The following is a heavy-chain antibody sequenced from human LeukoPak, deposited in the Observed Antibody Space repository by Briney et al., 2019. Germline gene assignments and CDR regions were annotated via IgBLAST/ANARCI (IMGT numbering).Heavy chain of an antibody. V-gene: IGHV3-33*08. J-gene: IGHJ4*02. CDR1: GFTFSSYS. D-gene: IGHD6-13*01. CDR2: IWYDGSNK. Sequence: GGSLRLSCAASGFTFSSYSMNWVRQAPGKGLEWVAVIWYDGSNKFYADSVKGRFTISRDNSKNTLYLQMNSLRAEDTAVYYCARDRAAADLDYWGQGTLVTVSS. CDR3: ARDRAAADLDY.